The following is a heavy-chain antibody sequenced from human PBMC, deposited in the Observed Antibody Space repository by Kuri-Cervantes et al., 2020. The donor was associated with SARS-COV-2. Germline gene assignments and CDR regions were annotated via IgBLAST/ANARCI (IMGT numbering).Heavy chain of an antibody. V-gene: IGHV3-23*01. CDR3: VKGSAASRPYYFDS. Sequence: GGSLRLSCAASGITFSSYPMSWVRQAPGKGLEWVSAITDDGGSTYHADSVKGRFTISRDSSKTTLFLQMNSLRAEDTAVYHCVKGSAASRPYYFDSWGQGTLVTVSS. CDR2: ITDDGGST. J-gene: IGHJ4*02. CDR1: GITFSSYP. D-gene: IGHD3-10*01.